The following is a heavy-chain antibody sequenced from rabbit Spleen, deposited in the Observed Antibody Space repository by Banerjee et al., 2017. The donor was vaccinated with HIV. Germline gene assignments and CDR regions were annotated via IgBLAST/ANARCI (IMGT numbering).Heavy chain of an antibody. CDR2: INAVTGKA. V-gene: IGHV1S45*01. J-gene: IGHJ3*01. CDR1: GFSFSNKAV. D-gene: IGHD6-1*01. CDR3: ARDTDYATSRLDL. Sequence: EQLLESGGGLVKPEGSLKLSCTASGFSFSNKAVMCWVRQAPGKGLEWIACINAVTGKAVYASWAKGRFTISKTSSTTVTLQMTSLTAADTATYFCARDTDYATSRLDLWGPGTLVTIS.